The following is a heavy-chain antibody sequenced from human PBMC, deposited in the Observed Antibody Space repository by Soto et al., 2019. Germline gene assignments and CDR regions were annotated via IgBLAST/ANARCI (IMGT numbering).Heavy chain of an antibody. Sequence: PSETLSLTCTVSCGSIIGYYWSWIRQPPWKGLEWIGYIYYSTNYNPSLKSRVTISVDTSKNQLSLKLTSVTAADTAVYYCARTSPVAGGFDYWGQGTLVTVSS. CDR3: ARTSPVAGGFDY. V-gene: IGHV4-59*01. D-gene: IGHD6-19*01. CDR2: IYYST. J-gene: IGHJ4*02. CDR1: CGSIIGYY.